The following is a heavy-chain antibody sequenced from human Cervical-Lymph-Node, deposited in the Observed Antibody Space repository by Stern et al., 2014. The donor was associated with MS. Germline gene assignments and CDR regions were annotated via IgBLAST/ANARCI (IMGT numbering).Heavy chain of an antibody. CDR1: GFTLSDHY. J-gene: IGHJ4*02. CDR3: VRDRFRK. CDR2: TRNKDNNYST. D-gene: IGHD3-10*01. V-gene: IGHV3-72*01. Sequence: EVQLVQSGGGLVQPGGSLRLSCAASGFTLSDHYMDWVRQTPGKGLEWVGRTRNKDNNYSTNYAASVRGRFTISRDDSENSLSLQMDSLTIEDTAVYYCVRDRFRKWGQGTLVTVSS.